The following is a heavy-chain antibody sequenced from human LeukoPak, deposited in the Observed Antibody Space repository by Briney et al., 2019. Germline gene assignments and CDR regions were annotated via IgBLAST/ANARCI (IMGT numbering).Heavy chain of an antibody. CDR3: SRDQSPACSGGSCPRNY. D-gene: IGHD2-15*01. CDR1: GYTFTRYA. J-gene: IGHJ4*02. V-gene: IGHV1-18*04. CDR2: ISTYDGNT. Sequence: ASVKVSCKASGYTFTRYAISWVRQAPGQGLEWMGWISTYDGNTNYAQKFQGRVTMTKDTSATTAYIELRSLRSDDTAVYYCSRDQSPACSGGSCPRNYWGQGTLVTVSS.